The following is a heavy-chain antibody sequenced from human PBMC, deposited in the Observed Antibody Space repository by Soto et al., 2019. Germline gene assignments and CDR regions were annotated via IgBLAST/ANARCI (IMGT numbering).Heavy chain of an antibody. CDR3: AEDIVVVPVRHLKTGNDAFDI. J-gene: IGHJ3*02. CDR2: ISGSGGST. D-gene: IGHD2-2*01. CDR1: GFTFSSYA. V-gene: IGHV3-23*01. Sequence: GGSLRLSCAASGFTFSSYAMSWVRQAPGKGLEWVSAISGSGGSTYYADSVKGRFTISRDNSKNTLYLQMNSLRAEDTAVYYCAEDIVVVPVRHLKTGNDAFDIWGQGTMVTVSS.